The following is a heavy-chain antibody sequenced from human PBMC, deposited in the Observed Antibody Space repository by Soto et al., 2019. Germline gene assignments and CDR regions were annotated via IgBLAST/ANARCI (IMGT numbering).Heavy chain of an antibody. D-gene: IGHD3-22*01. J-gene: IGHJ4*02. V-gene: IGHV4-30-2*01. CDR3: ARVNYDSTLYFDY. Sequence: QLQLQESGSGLVKPSQTLSLTCAVSGGSISSGGYSWSWIRQPPGKGLEWMGYIYHSGSTHYNPSLKSRVTISVDSSKNQFSLKLSSVTAADTAVYYCARVNYDSTLYFDYWGQGTLVTVAS. CDR1: GGSISSGGYS. CDR2: IYHSGST.